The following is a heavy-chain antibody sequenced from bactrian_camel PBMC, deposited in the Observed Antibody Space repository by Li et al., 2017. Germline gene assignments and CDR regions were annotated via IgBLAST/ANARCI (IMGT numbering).Heavy chain of an antibody. J-gene: IGHJ4*01. Sequence: VESGGGSVQSGGSLRLSCAVSGYTRARCMAWFRQAPGKEREGVAAIDSDGRPTYTDSVKGRFTVSQDNAKNTLYLQLNSLKIEDTAMYYCAKRSPSNTVQDDSGGYYPPAYLGQGTQVTVS. CDR2: IDSDGRPT. D-gene: IGHD2*01. CDR1: GYTRARC. V-gene: IGHV3S1*01. CDR3: AKRSPSNTVQDDSGGYYPPAY.